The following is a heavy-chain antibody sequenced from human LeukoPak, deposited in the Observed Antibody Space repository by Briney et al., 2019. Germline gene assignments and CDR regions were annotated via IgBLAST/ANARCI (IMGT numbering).Heavy chain of an antibody. J-gene: IGHJ6*03. D-gene: IGHD3-3*01. Sequence: GGSLRLSCAAPGFTFSSYGMNWVRQAPGKGLEWVSGISDSGVGTKHADSVKGRFTISRDSSKNTLYLQMNSLRAEDTAVYYCAKIGRSYDFWTGYYEEEVDYMDVWGKGTTVTVSS. CDR1: GFTFSSYG. CDR3: AKIGRSYDFWTGYYEEEVDYMDV. V-gene: IGHV3-23*01. CDR2: ISDSGVGT.